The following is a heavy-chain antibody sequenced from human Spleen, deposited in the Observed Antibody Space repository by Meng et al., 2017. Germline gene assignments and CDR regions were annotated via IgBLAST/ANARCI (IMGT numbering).Heavy chain of an antibody. CDR3: ARGQWLPSVAFDY. V-gene: IGHV4-39*07. D-gene: IGHD6-19*01. J-gene: IGHJ4*02. Sequence: GSLRLSCTVSGGSISSSSYYWGWIRQPPGKGLEWIGRIYYTGSTYYNPSLKSRVTISVDTSKNQVSLQLSSVTAADTAVYYCARGQWLPSVAFDYWGQGTLVTVSS. CDR1: GGSISSSSYY. CDR2: IYYTGST.